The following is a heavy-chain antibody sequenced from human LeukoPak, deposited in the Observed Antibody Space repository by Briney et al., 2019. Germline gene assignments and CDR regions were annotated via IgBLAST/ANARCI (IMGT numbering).Heavy chain of an antibody. CDR1: GFTLSSYW. CDR2: INSDGSST. Sequence: PGGSLRLSCAASGFTLSSYWMHWVRQAPGKGLVWVSRINSDGSSTSYADSVKGRFTISRDNAKNTLYLQMNSLRAEDTAVYYCASYRGDFWSGYYSNWFDPWGQGTLVTVSS. J-gene: IGHJ5*02. CDR3: ASYRGDFWSGYYSNWFDP. D-gene: IGHD3-3*01. V-gene: IGHV3-74*01.